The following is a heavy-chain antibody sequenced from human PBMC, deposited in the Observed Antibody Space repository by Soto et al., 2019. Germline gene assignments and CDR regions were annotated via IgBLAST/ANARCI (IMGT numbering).Heavy chain of an antibody. D-gene: IGHD6-6*01. Sequence: SGTLSLTCAVYGGSFSGYYWSWIRQPPGKGLEWIGEINHSGSTNYNPSLKSRVTISVDTSKNQFSLKLSSVTAADTAVYYCARAARQTDYYYYYYMDVWGKGTTVTVSS. CDR2: INHSGST. J-gene: IGHJ6*03. V-gene: IGHV4-34*01. CDR3: ARAARQTDYYYYYYMDV. CDR1: GGSFSGYY.